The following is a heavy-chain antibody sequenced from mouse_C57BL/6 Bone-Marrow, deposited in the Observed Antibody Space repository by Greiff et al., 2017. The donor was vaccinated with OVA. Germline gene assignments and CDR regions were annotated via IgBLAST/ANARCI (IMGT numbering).Heavy chain of an antibody. Sequence: VQLKESGGGLVKPGGSLKLSCAASGFTFSDYGMHWVRQAPEQGLEWVAYISRGSSTIYYADTVKGRFTMSRDNAKNTLCLHITSLWSEDTARYYGASCTTDPMDYWGQGTSVTVSS. D-gene: IGHD1-1*01. J-gene: IGHJ4*01. CDR1: GFTFSDYG. V-gene: IGHV5-17*01. CDR2: ISRGSSTI. CDR3: ASCTTDPMDY.